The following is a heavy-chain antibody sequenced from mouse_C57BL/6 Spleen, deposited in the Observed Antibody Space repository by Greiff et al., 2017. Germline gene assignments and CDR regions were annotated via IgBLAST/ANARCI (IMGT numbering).Heavy chain of an antibody. J-gene: IGHJ1*03. CDR1: GYTFTSYW. Sequence: QVQLKQPGAELVKPGASVKVSCKASGYTFTSYWMHWVKQRPGQGLEWIGRIHPSDSDTNYNQKFKGKATLTVDKSSSTADMQLSSLTSGDSAVCFCAIPGYFDVWGTGTTVTVSS. CDR3: AIPGYFDV. V-gene: IGHV1-74*01. CDR2: IHPSDSDT.